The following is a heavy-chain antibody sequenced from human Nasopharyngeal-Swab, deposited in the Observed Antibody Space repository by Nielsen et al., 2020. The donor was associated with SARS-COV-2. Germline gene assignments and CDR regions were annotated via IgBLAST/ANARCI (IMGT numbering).Heavy chain of an antibody. CDR1: GFTFDDYG. J-gene: IGHJ4*02. V-gene: IGHV3-20*04. D-gene: IGHD3-22*01. CDR2: INWNGGST. Sequence: GESLKISCAASGFTFDDYGMSWVRQAPGKGLEWVSGINWNGGSTGYADSVKGRFTISRDNAKNSLYLQMNSLRAEDTALYYCARDYYDSSGSAKGNDYWGQGTLSPSPQ. CDR3: ARDYYDSSGSAKGNDY.